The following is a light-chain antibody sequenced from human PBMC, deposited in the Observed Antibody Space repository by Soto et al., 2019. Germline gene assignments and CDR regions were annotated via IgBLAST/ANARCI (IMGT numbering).Light chain of an antibody. CDR3: ASYTGSDTLV. CDR1: SSDVGGYNY. V-gene: IGLV2-8*01. CDR2: EVS. Sequence: QSALTQPPSASGSPGQSVTISCTGTSSDVGGYNYVSWYQQHPGKAPKLMIYEVSKRPSGVPDRLSGSKSGNTASLTVSGLQDEDEADYCCASYTGSDTLVFGGGTKLTVL. J-gene: IGLJ2*01.